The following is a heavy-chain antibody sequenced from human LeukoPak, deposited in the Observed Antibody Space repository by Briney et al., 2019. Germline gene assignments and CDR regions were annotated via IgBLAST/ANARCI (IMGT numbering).Heavy chain of an antibody. J-gene: IGHJ4*02. Sequence: PPQTLSLTCTVSGGSISSYYWSWIRQPPGKGLEWIGYIYYSGSTNYNPSLKSRVTISVDTSKNQFSLKLSSVTAADTAVYYCARGRYYYDSSGSTIARDFDYWGQGTLVTVSS. V-gene: IGHV4-59*08. D-gene: IGHD3-22*01. CDR2: IYYSGST. CDR3: ARGRYYYDSSGSTIARDFDY. CDR1: GGSISSYY.